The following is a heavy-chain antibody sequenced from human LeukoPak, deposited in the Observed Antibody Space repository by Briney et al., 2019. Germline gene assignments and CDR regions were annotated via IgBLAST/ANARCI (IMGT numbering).Heavy chain of an antibody. V-gene: IGHV3-7*01. D-gene: IGHD1/OR15-1a*01. CDR2: IKQDGSEK. CDR3: ARDPRNKGFDP. Sequence: GGSLRLSCAAPGFIFSSYWISWVRQAPGRGLEWVANIKQDGSEKYYVDSVKGRFTISRDNAKNTLYLQMNSLRVEDTAVYYCARDPRNKGFDPWGQGTLVTVSS. CDR1: GFIFSSYW. J-gene: IGHJ5*02.